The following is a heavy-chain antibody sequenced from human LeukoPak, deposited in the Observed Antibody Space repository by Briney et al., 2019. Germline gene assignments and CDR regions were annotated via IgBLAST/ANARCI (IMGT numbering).Heavy chain of an antibody. CDR2: ISSSGSTT. V-gene: IGHV3-48*03. CDR1: GFIFRSYE. Sequence: GGSLRLSCAASGFIFRSYEMNWVRQAPGKGLEWVSYISSSGSTTYYADSVKGRFTLSRDNAKNSLYLQMNSLRAEDTAVYYCARTGGSYPYYFEYWGQGTLVTVSS. CDR3: ARTGGSYPYYFEY. D-gene: IGHD1-26*01. J-gene: IGHJ4*02.